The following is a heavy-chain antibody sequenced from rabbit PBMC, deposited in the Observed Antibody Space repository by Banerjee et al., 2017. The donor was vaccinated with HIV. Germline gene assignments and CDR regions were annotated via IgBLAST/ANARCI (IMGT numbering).Heavy chain of an antibody. CDR3: ARERAGDAAYGYVGHDGFDP. CDR2: IYAGSSGNT. Sequence: QEQLVESGGGLVQPEGSLALTCKASGFTISSSYYMCWFRQAPGKGPEWIACIYAGSSGNTYYASWAKGRFTISKTSSTTVTLQMTSLTAADTATYFCARERAGDAAYGYVGHDGFDPWGPGTLVTVS. D-gene: IGHD6-1*01. CDR1: GFTISSSYY. J-gene: IGHJ2*01. V-gene: IGHV1S45*01.